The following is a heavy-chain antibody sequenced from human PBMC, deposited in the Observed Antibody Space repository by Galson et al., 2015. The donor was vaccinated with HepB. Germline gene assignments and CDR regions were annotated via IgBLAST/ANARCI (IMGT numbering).Heavy chain of an antibody. D-gene: IGHD3-3*01. V-gene: IGHV1-8*01. J-gene: IGHJ6*03. Sequence: SVKVSCKASGYTFTSYDINWVRQATGQGLEWMGWMNPNSGNTGYAQKFQGRVTMTRNTSISTAYMELSSLRSEDTAVYYCARGETYDFWSGFWAHYYYMDVWGKGTTVTVSS. CDR3: ARGETYDFWSGFWAHYYYMDV. CDR2: MNPNSGNT. CDR1: GYTFTSYD.